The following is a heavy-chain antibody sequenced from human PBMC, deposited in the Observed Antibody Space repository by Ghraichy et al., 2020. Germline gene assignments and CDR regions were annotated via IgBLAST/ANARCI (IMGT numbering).Heavy chain of an antibody. CDR1: GFTFSNAW. Sequence: GGSLRLSCAASGFTFSNAWMSWVRQAPGKGLEWVGRIKSKTDGGTTDYAAPVKGRFTFSRDDSKNTLYLQMSSLKTEDTAVYYCTPSGVVMVAATWGQGTLVTVSS. CDR3: TPSGVVMVAAT. J-gene: IGHJ5*02. V-gene: IGHV3-15*01. D-gene: IGHD2-15*01. CDR2: IKSKTDGGTT.